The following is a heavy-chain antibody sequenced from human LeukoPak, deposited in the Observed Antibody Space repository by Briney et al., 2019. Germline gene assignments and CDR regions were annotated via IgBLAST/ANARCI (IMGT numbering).Heavy chain of an antibody. J-gene: IGHJ3*02. CDR1: GFSLSAYN. V-gene: IGHV3-48*04. Sequence: GGSLRLSCEGSGFSLSAYNMNWVRQAPGKGLESVSYISSSSATIFYADSVKGRFTISRDNAKNSLYLQMNSLRAEDTAVYYCAKVLVVTGKDIWGQGTMVTVSS. D-gene: IGHD4-23*01. CDR2: ISSSSATI. CDR3: AKVLVVTGKDI.